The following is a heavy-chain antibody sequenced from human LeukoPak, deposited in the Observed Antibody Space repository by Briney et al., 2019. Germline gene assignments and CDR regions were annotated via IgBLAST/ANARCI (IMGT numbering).Heavy chain of an antibody. V-gene: IGHV3-30*18. J-gene: IGHJ5*02. CDR2: ISYDGSNK. CDR1: GFTFSSYG. D-gene: IGHD6-13*01. Sequence: GRSLRLSCAASGFTFSSYGMHWVRQAPGKGLEWVAVISYDGSNKYYADSVKGRFTISRDNSKNTLYLQMNSLRAEDTAVYYCAKEPRSIAAAVGWFDPWGQGTLVTVSS. CDR3: AKEPRSIAAAVGWFDP.